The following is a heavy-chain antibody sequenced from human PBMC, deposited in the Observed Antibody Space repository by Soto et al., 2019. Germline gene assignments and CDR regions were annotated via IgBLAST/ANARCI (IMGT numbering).Heavy chain of an antibody. CDR3: ARGRGYSYGLDP. V-gene: IGHV4-30-4*01. CDR2: ISYSGTT. Sequence: SETPSLTCTVSGDSISSNNNYWSWILHPPGEGLEWIGFISYSGTTSYSPSLKSRVAISLDTSKNQFSLSLSSVTAADTAVYYCARGRGYSYGLDPWGQGTLVTVSS. D-gene: IGHD5-18*01. J-gene: IGHJ5*02. CDR1: GDSISSNNNY.